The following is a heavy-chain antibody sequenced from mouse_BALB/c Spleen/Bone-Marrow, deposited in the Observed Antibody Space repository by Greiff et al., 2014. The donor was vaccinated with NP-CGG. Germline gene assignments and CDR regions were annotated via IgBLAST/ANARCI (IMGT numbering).Heavy chain of an antibody. CDR1: GFTFSSYG. CDR3: ARDNYYDYDGFAY. CDR2: INSNGGST. J-gene: IGHJ3*01. Sequence: EVMLVESGGGLVQPGGSLKISCAASGFTFSSYGMSWVRQTPDKRLDLVATINSNGGSTYYPDSVKGRFTISRDNAKNTLYLQMSSLKSEDTAMYCCARDNYYDYDGFAYWGQGTLVTVSA. V-gene: IGHV5-6-3*01. D-gene: IGHD2-4*01.